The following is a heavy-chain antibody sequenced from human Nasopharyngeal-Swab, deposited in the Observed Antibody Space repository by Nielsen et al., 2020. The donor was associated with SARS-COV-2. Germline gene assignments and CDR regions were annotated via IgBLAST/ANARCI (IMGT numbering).Heavy chain of an antibody. D-gene: IGHD2-2*01. CDR1: GFTFSSYW. CDR2: IYSGGST. CDR3: ARDIYCSSTSCPNTGGTWFDP. V-gene: IGHV3-66*01. Sequence: GGSLRLSCAASGFTFSSYWMHWVRQAPGKGLEWVSVIYSGGSTYYADSVKGRFTISRDNSKNTLYLQMNSLRAEDTAVYYCARDIYCSSTSCPNTGGTWFDPWGQGTLVTVSS. J-gene: IGHJ5*02.